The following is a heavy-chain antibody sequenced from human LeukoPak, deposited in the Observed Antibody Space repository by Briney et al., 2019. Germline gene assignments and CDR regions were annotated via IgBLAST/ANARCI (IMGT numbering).Heavy chain of an antibody. CDR1: GFTFSSYE. V-gene: IGHV3-48*03. Sequence: PGGSLRLSCAASGFTFSSYEMNWVRQAPGKGLEWVSYISSSGSTIYYADSVKGRFTISRDNAKNSLYLQMNSLRAEDMALYYCAKGRGYSYGPFDYWGQGTLVTVSS. D-gene: IGHD5-18*01. CDR3: AKGRGYSYGPFDY. J-gene: IGHJ4*02. CDR2: ISSSGSTI.